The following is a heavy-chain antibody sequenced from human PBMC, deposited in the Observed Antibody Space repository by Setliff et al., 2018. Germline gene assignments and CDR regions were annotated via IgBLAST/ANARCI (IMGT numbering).Heavy chain of an antibody. Sequence: SETLSLTCTVSGGSISGGGYYWSWIRQHPRKGLEWIGYIYYSGSTNYTPSLKSRVTLSVGTSRNHFSLKLNSVTAADTAVYYCARSGYYSIDAFDIWGQGTMVTVSS. D-gene: IGHD3-22*01. V-gene: IGHV4-31*03. J-gene: IGHJ3*02. CDR1: GGSISGGGYY. CDR3: ARSGYYSIDAFDI. CDR2: IYYSGST.